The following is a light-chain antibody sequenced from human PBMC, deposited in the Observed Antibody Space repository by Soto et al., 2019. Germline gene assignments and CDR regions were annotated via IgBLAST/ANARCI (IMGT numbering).Light chain of an antibody. CDR3: QQYGGSPPT. J-gene: IGKJ1*01. V-gene: IGKV3-20*01. CDR1: QSVSSNY. CDR2: GAS. Sequence: EIVLTQSPGTLSLSPGERATLSCRASQSVSSNYLAWYQRKPGQAPRLLIYGASSRATDSPNRFSGSGSGTDFTLTITRLEPEDFAVYFCQQYGGSPPTFGQGTKVELK.